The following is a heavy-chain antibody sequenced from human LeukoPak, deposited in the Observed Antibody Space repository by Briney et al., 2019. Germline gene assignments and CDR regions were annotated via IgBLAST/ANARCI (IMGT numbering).Heavy chain of an antibody. CDR2: MNPNSGNT. D-gene: IGHD5-12*01. CDR3: ARVSVATILNYYYYMDV. CDR1: GYTFTSYD. Sequence: ASVKVSCKASGYTFTSYDINWVRQATGQGLEWMGWMNPNSGNTGYAQKFQGRVTITRNTSISTAYMELSSLRSEDTAVYYCARVSVATILNYYYYMDVWGKGTTVTVSS. J-gene: IGHJ6*03. V-gene: IGHV1-8*03.